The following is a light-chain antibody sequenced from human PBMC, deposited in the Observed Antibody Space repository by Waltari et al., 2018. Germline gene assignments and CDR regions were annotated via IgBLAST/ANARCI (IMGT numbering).Light chain of an antibody. CDR2: EVS. J-gene: IGLJ2*01. V-gene: IGLV2-8*01. CDR3: SSYAGSDNFVV. Sequence: QSALTQPPPASGSPGQSVTISCTGTRSDVGGYNSVPWYQQHPGKAPTRLIYEVSKRPSGVPDRFSGSKSDNTASLTVSGRQAEDEADYYCSSYAGSDNFVVFGGGTKLTVL. CDR1: RSDVGGYNS.